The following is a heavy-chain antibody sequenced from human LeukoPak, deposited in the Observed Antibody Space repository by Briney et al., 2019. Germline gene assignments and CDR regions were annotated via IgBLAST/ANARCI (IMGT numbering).Heavy chain of an antibody. CDR3: ARADDSSGYYGAYFDY. V-gene: IGHV4-59*08. CDR2: IYYSGST. J-gene: IGHJ4*02. D-gene: IGHD3-22*01. CDR1: GGSISSYY. Sequence: SETLSLTCTVSGGSISSYYWSWIRQPPGKGLEWIGYIYYSGSTNYNPSLKSRVTISVDTSKNQFSLKLSSVTAADTAVYYCARADDSSGYYGAYFDYWGQGTLVTVSS.